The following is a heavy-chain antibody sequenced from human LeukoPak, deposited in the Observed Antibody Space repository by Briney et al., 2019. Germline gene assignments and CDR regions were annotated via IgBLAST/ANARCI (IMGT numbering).Heavy chain of an antibody. V-gene: IGHV1-18*01. CDR3: ARDRGYDFWSRQWPYYYYYMDV. D-gene: IGHD3-3*01. CDR2: ISTYNGNT. J-gene: IGHJ6*03. CDR1: GYTFTSYG. Sequence: ASVKVSCKASGYTFTSYGISWVRQAPGQGLEWMGWISTYNGNTNYAQKLQGRVTMTTDTSTSTAYMELRSLRSDDTAVYYCARDRGYDFWSRQWPYYYYYMDVWGKGTTVTVSS.